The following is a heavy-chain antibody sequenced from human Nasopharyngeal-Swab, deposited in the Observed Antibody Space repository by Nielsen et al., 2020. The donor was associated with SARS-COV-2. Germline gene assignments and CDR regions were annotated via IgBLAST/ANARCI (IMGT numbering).Heavy chain of an antibody. V-gene: IGHV4-34*01. CDR3: ARRRGYSGYAYLDY. Sequence: WIRQPPGKGLEWIGEINHSGSTNYNPSLKSRVTISVDTSKNQFSLKLSSVTAADTAVYYCARRRGYSGYAYLDYWGQGTLGTVSS. D-gene: IGHD5-12*01. J-gene: IGHJ4*02. CDR2: INHSGST.